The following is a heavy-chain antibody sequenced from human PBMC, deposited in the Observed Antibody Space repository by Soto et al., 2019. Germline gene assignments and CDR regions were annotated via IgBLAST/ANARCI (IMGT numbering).Heavy chain of an antibody. J-gene: IGHJ4*02. Sequence: LRLSCEASGFTVSSKYMNWVRQAPGKGLEWVSVIYKNGDTFYADSVKGRFTISRDNFKNTLYLQMNSLRAEDTAVYFCARDLDHCGGDCYSFDYWGQGILVTVSS. D-gene: IGHD2-21*02. CDR3: ARDLDHCGGDCYSFDY. V-gene: IGHV3-53*01. CDR1: GFTVSSKY. CDR2: IYKNGDT.